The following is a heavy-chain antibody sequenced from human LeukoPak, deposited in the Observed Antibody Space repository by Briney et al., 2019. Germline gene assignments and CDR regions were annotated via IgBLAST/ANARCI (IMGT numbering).Heavy chain of an antibody. J-gene: IGHJ4*02. Sequence: ASVTVSCKTSGYTFTSYAMNWVRQAPGQGLEWMGWINTNTGNPTYAQGFTGRFVFSLDTSVSTAYLQISSLKAEDTAVYYCARINYGGNSALTYWGQGTLVTLSS. CDR2: INTNTGNP. CDR1: GYTFTSYA. CDR3: ARINYGGNSALTY. V-gene: IGHV7-4-1*02. D-gene: IGHD4-23*01.